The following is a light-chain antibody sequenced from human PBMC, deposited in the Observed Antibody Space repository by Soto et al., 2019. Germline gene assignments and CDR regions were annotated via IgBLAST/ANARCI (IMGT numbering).Light chain of an antibody. CDR2: GAS. Sequence: EIVLTQSPGTLSLSPGERATLSCRASRSVSSSYLAWYQQKPGQAPRLLIYGASSRATGIPDRFSGSGSGTDFTLTISRLEPEDFAVYYCQQHGSSPPWTFGQGTKVDIK. J-gene: IGKJ1*01. CDR3: QQHGSSPPWT. V-gene: IGKV3-20*01. CDR1: RSVSSSY.